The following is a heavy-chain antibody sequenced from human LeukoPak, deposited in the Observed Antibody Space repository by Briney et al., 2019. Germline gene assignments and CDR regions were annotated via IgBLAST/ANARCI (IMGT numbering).Heavy chain of an antibody. V-gene: IGHV1-8*01. CDR2: MNPNSGNT. J-gene: IGHJ6*02. Sequence: ASVKVSCKASGYTFTSYDINWVRQATGQGLEWMGWMNPNSGNTGYAQKFQGRVTMTRNTSISTAYMEQSSLRSEDTAVYYCARGGVLRYFDWLFDYYYYGMDVWGQGTTVTVSS. D-gene: IGHD3-9*01. CDR3: ARGGVLRYFDWLFDYYYYGMDV. CDR1: GYTFTSYD.